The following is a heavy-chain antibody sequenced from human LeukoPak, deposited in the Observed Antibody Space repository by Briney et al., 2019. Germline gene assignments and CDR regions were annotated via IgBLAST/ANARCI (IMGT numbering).Heavy chain of an antibody. Sequence: SETLSLTCTVSGGSISSGSYYWSWIRQPAGKGLEWIGRIYTSGSTNYNPSLKSRVTISVDTSKYQFSLKLSSVTAADTAVYYCARDLSPLITIFGVVWGQGYFDLWGRGTLVTVSS. CDR2: IYTSGST. D-gene: IGHD3-3*01. CDR1: GGSISSGSYY. J-gene: IGHJ2*01. CDR3: ARDLSPLITIFGVVWGQGYFDL. V-gene: IGHV4-61*02.